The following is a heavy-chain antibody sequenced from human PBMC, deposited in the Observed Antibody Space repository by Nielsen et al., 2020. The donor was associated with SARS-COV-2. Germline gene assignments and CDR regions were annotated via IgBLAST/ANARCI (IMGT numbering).Heavy chain of an antibody. D-gene: IGHD3-22*01. V-gene: IGHV3-9*01. CDR1: GFTFDDYA. CDR3: AKTRNYFDTSGYRTYYFDL. Sequence: SLKISCAASGFTFDDYALHWVRQAPGKGLEWVSGISWNSNSIAYADSLKGRFAISRDNSKNTLYLQMNSLRVGDTAVYYCAKTRNYFDTSGYRTYYFDLWGQGTLVTVSP. J-gene: IGHJ4*02. CDR2: ISWNSNSI.